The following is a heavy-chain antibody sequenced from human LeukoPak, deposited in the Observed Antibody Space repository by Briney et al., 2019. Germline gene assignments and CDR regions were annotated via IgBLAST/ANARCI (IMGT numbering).Heavy chain of an antibody. CDR1: GGSFSGYY. J-gene: IGHJ5*02. D-gene: IGHD6-13*01. CDR3: ARGVAAAGPWFDP. Sequence: PSETLSLTCAVYGGSFSGYYWSWIRQPPGKGLEWIGEINHSGSTNYNPSLKSRVTISVDTSKNQFSLKLSSVTAADTAVYYCARGVAAAGPWFDPWGQGTLVTVSS. CDR2: INHSGST. V-gene: IGHV4-34*01.